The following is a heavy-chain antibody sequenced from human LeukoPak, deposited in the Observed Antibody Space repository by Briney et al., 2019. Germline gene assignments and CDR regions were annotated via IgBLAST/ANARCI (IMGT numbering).Heavy chain of an antibody. CDR1: GYTFTDYY. CDR2: INPNSGAT. CDR3: ARSTITTIPNFDY. J-gene: IGHJ4*02. Sequence: ASVKVSCKASGYTFTDYYIHWVRLAPGQGLEWMAWINPNSGATNNAQKFQGRVTVSRDASISTAYMEFTKVRSDDTALYYCARSTITTIPNFDYWGQGTLVTVSS. V-gene: IGHV1-2*02. D-gene: IGHD4-11*01.